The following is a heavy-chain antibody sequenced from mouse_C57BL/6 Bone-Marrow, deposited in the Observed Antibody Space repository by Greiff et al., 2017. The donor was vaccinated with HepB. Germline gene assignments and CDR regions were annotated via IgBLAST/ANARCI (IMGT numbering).Heavy chain of an antibody. D-gene: IGHD2-3*01. CDR2: IHPNSGST. J-gene: IGHJ3*01. CDR3: ARGDHYDGPWFAY. Sequence: QVQLQQSGAELVKPGASVKLSCKASGYTFTSYWMHWVKQRPGQGLEWIGMIHPNSGSTNYNEKFKSTATLTVDKSSSTAYMQLSSLTSEDSAVYYCARGDHYDGPWFAYWGQGTLVTVSA. CDR1: GYTFTSYW. V-gene: IGHV1-64*01.